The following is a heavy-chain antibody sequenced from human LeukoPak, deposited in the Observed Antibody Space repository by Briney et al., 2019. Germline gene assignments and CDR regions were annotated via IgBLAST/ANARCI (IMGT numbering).Heavy chain of an antibody. CDR2: IYPGDSDT. Sequence: GESLKISCKGSGYSFSSRWIGWVRQMPGKGLEWMGIIYPGDSDTKYSPSFQGQVTISADKSISTAYLQWSSLKASDTAMYYCAKDYGGNSELYYFASWGQGPLVTVSS. CDR1: GYSFSSRW. J-gene: IGHJ4*02. V-gene: IGHV5-51*01. D-gene: IGHD4-23*01. CDR3: AKDYGGNSELYYFAS.